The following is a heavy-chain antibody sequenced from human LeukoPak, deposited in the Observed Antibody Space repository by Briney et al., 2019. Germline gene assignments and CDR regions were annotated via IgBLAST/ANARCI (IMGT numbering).Heavy chain of an antibody. CDR2: IYYSGST. J-gene: IGHJ4*02. Sequence: SETLSLTCTVSGGSVFSYYWSWIRQPPGKGLEWIGYIYYSGSTNYNPSLKSRVTISVDTSKNQFSLKLSSVTAADTAVYYCARSGSFYYFDYWGQGTLVTVSS. CDR3: ARSGSFYYFDY. D-gene: IGHD1-26*01. V-gene: IGHV4-59*02. CDR1: GGSVFSYY.